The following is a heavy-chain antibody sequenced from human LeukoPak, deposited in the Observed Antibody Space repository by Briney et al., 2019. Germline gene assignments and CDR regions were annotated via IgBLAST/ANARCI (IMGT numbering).Heavy chain of an antibody. D-gene: IGHD4-17*01. V-gene: IGHV3-30-3*01. Sequence: GGSLRLSCAASGFTFNSYAMHWVRQAPGKGLERVAVISSDGSNKYYADSVKGRFTLSRDNSKNTLYLQMNSLRVEDTAVYPCARDTSPMSHDYGDYGGAAKYYFDYWGQGTLVTVSS. CDR1: GFTFNSYA. CDR3: ARDTSPMSHDYGDYGGAAKYYFDY. CDR2: ISSDGSNK. J-gene: IGHJ4*02.